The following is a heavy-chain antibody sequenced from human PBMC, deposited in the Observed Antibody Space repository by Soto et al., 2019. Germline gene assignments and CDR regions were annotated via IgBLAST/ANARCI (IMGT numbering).Heavy chain of an antibody. Sequence: QVQLQESGPGLVKPSETLSLTCTVSGASIRSYYWIWIRQLAGKGLEWIGRIYISGNTKYNPSLMIRVNMSVDTSKNQFSLNLTSLTAADTAVYYCARGSVAEEDAFDIWGQGTRVTVSS. CDR2: IYISGNT. CDR1: GASIRSYY. CDR3: ARGSVAEEDAFDI. J-gene: IGHJ3*02. V-gene: IGHV4-4*07. D-gene: IGHD6-19*01.